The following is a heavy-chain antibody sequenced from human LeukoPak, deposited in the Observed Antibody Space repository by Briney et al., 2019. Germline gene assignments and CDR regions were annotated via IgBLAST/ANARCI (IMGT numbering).Heavy chain of an antibody. Sequence: GGSLRLSCAASGFTFSSYSMNWVRQAPGKGLEWVAVISYDGSNKYYADSVKGRFTISRDNSKNTLYLQMNSLRAEDTAVYYCARVGSNYNYYGMDVWGQGTTVTVSS. V-gene: IGHV3-30*03. CDR3: ARVGSNYNYYGMDV. CDR1: GFTFSSYS. CDR2: ISYDGSNK. J-gene: IGHJ6*02. D-gene: IGHD4-11*01.